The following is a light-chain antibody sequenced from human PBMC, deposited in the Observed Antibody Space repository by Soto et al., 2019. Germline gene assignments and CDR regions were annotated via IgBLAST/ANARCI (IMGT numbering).Light chain of an antibody. J-gene: IGLJ2*01. V-gene: IGLV2-14*01. Sequence: QSALTQPASVSGSPGQSITISCTGTSSDIGNYHYVSWYQQHPGKAPKLMIYEVSNRPSGVSDRFSGSKSGNTATLAISGLQAEDEADYYCSSYSSGSRVFGGGTQLTVL. CDR2: EVS. CDR3: SSYSSGSRV. CDR1: SSDIGNYHY.